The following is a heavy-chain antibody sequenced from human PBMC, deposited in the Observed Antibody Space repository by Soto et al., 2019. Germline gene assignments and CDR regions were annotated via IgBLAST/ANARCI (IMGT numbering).Heavy chain of an antibody. CDR1: WFTFSSYG. V-gene: IGHV3-30*18. Sequence: GSLRLSCVASWFTFSSYGMHWVRPAPGKGLGWVAIISYDGSNTYYADSVKGRFTISRDNSKNTLYLQMNSLRAEDTSVYYCAKEGGLSGSYYISSSYYFDYWGQGTLVTVSS. CDR2: ISYDGSNT. D-gene: IGHD1-26*01. J-gene: IGHJ4*02. CDR3: AKEGGLSGSYYISSSYYFDY.